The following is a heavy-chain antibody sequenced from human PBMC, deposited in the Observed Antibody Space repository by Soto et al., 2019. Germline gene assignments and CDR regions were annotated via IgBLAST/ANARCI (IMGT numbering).Heavy chain of an antibody. CDR3: ARDGESAAYSRRWYRVNY. Sequence: AVKVSCEASGYTFTSYGISWVRQAPGQGLEWMGWISAYNGNTNYAQKLQGRVTMTTDTSTSTAYMELRSLRSDDTAVYYCARDGESAAYSRRWYRVNYSGQRSLVVVPS. V-gene: IGHV1-18*04. J-gene: IGHJ4*02. CDR2: ISAYNGNT. CDR1: GYTFTSYG. D-gene: IGHD6-13*01.